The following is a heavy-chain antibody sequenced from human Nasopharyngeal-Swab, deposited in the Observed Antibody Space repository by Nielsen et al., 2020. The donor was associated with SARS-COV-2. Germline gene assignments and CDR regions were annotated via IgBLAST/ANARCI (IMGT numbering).Heavy chain of an antibody. V-gene: IGHV1-2*01. J-gene: IGHJ4*02. CDR2: LNPNTGAT. D-gene: IGHD3-22*01. CDR1: GYTFTFIGYY. CDR3: ARDNYYNSSGYYSPDY. Sequence: ASVKVSCKASGYTFTFIGYYIPWVRQAPGQGHGGMGRLNPNTGATNYAQKVQGRVTRHRDTSISTAYMELSRLRSGDTAVYYCARDNYYNSSGYYSPDYWGQGTLVTVSS.